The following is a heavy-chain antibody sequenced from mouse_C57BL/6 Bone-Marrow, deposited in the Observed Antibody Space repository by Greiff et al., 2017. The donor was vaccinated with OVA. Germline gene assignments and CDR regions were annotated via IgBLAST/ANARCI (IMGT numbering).Heavy chain of an antibody. CDR1: GFTFSNYW. Sequence: DVKLQESGGGLVQPGGSMKLSCVASGFTFSNYWMNWVRQSPEKGLEWVAQIRLKSDNYATHYAESVKGRFTISRDDSKSSVYLQMNNLRAEDTGIYYCTSPSYYYGSISFWYFDVWGTGTTVTVSS. V-gene: IGHV6-3*01. J-gene: IGHJ1*03. CDR2: IRLKSDNYAT. CDR3: TSPSYYYGSISFWYFDV. D-gene: IGHD1-1*01.